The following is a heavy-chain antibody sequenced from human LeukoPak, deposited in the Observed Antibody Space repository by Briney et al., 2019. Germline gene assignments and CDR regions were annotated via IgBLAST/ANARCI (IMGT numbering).Heavy chain of an antibody. J-gene: IGHJ6*03. D-gene: IGHD4-23*01. CDR3: ARHYGGNFYYYYYMDV. V-gene: IGHV4-59*01. CDR2: IYYSGST. Sequence: SETLSLTCTVSGGSISSYYWSWIRQPPGKGLEWIGYIYYSGSTNYNPSLKSRVTISVDTSKNQFSLKLSSVTAADTAVYYCARHYGGNFYYYYYMDVWGKGTTVTISS. CDR1: GGSISSYY.